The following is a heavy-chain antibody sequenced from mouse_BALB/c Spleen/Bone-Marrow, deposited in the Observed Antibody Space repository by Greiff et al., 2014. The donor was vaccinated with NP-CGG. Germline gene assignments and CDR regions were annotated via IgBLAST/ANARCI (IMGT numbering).Heavy chain of an antibody. D-gene: IGHD1-1*01. V-gene: IGHV5-17*02. CDR2: ISSGSSTI. Sequence: EVQLVESGGGLVQPGGSRKLPCAASGFTFSSFGMHWVRQAPERGLEWVAYISSGSSTIYYADTVKGRFTISRDNPKNTLFLQRTILRSENTAMYCCASSTYGYLDYWGQGTTLTVPS. CDR3: ASSTYGYLDY. J-gene: IGHJ2*01. CDR1: GFTFSSFG.